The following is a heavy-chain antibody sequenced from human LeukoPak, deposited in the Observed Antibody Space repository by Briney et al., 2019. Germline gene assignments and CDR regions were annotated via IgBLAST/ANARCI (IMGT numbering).Heavy chain of an antibody. Sequence: GGSLRLSCAASGFTFSSYGMHWVRQAPGKGLEWVAVISYDGSNKYYAGSVKGRFTISRDNSKNTLYLQVNSLRAEDTAVYYCAKISDPFDYWGQGTLVTVSS. CDR1: GFTFSSYG. CDR3: AKISDPFDY. V-gene: IGHV3-30*18. J-gene: IGHJ4*02. CDR2: ISYDGSNK. D-gene: IGHD2-21*02.